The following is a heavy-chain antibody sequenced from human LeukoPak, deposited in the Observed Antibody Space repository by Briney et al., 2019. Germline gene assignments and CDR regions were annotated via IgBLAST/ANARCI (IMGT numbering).Heavy chain of an antibody. D-gene: IGHD3-22*01. V-gene: IGHV4-4*07. CDR1: GGSISSYY. CDR3: ASYDSSGYYPTDY. CDR2: IYTSGST. J-gene: IGHJ4*02. Sequence: SETLSLTCTVSGGSISSYYWSWIRQPAGKGLEWIGRIYTSGSTNYNPSLKSRVTISVDTSKNQFSLKLSSVTAADAAVYYCASYDSSGYYPTDYWGQGTLVTVSS.